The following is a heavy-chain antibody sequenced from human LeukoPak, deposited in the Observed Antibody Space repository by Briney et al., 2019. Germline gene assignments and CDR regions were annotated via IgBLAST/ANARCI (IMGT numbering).Heavy chain of an antibody. D-gene: IGHD3-3*01. Sequence: GVSLRLSCAASGFTFSSYGIHWVRQAAGKGLEWVAFIRHDGTNKYYADSVKGRFTISRDNSKNILYLQMNSLRLEDTAVYYCAKEMGGNHPLWSGYLPGSFDFWGQGALVTVSS. CDR3: AKEMGGNHPLWSGYLPGSFDF. CDR1: GFTFSSYG. J-gene: IGHJ4*02. CDR2: IRHDGTNK. V-gene: IGHV3-30*02.